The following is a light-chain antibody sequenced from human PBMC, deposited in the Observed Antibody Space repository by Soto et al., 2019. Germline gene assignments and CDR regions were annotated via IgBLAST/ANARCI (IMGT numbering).Light chain of an antibody. CDR2: GAS. CDR1: QSVSSSY. Sequence: EIVFTQSPGTLSLSPGERATLSCRASQSVSSSYLAWYQQKPGQAPRLLIYGASSRETGIPARFSGSGSGTEFTLTISSLQSEDFGVYYCQQYNNWTGTFGQGTKVDIK. CDR3: QQYNNWTGT. J-gene: IGKJ1*01. V-gene: IGKV3-20*01.